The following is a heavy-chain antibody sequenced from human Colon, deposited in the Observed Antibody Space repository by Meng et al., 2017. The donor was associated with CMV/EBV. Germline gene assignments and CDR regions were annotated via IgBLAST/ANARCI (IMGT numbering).Heavy chain of an antibody. J-gene: IGHJ4*02. CDR3: VRVGIVVAGSGWVDY. CDR1: GFTVSSNY. CDR2: IYGGGST. D-gene: IGHD6-19*01. V-gene: IGHV3-53*01. Sequence: GESLKISCAASGFTVSSNYMSWVRQAPGKGLEWVSVIYGGGSTYYADSVKGRFTISSDNSKNTLYLQMNSLRAGDTAVYYCVRVGIVVAGSGWVDYWGQGTLVTVSS.